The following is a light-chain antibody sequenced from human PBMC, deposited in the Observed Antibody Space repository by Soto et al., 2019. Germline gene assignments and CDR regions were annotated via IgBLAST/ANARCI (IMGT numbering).Light chain of an antibody. Sequence: IVMTQPPFSQPVTLGEPASISCRSSQSLLHSNGYNYLDWYLQKPGQSPQLLIYLGSNRASGVPDRFSGSGSGTDFTLKISRVEADDVGVYYCMQARQSPHTFGQGTKLDIK. CDR3: MQARQSPHT. J-gene: IGKJ2*01. CDR1: QSLLHSNGYNY. V-gene: IGKV2-28*01. CDR2: LGS.